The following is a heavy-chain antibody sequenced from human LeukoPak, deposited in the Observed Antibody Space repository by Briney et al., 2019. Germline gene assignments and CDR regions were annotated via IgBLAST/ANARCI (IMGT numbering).Heavy chain of an antibody. J-gene: IGHJ4*02. CDR2: TSYDGSNK. D-gene: IGHD6-19*01. V-gene: IGHV3-30*18. CDR3: AKPQLHSSGWYVFDY. Sequence: GRSLRLSCAAYGFTFSSYGMHWVRQAPGKGLEWVAVTSYDGSNKYYADSVKGRFTISRDNSKNTLYLQMNSLRAEDTAVYYCAKPQLHSSGWYVFDYWGQGTLVTVSS. CDR1: GFTFSSYG.